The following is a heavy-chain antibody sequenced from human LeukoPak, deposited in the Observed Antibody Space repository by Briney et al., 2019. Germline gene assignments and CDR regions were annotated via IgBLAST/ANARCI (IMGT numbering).Heavy chain of an antibody. CDR2: LILDGADT. CDR3: ARGAYGSGSSYSSCGMDV. J-gene: IGHJ6*01. Sequence: GASLLTPSEAFGDSSVNSWIGRLSRKPGKDLVWLVVLILDGADTIYTPPFEGQLTNSADASINTAYLQWSSLKASAPAMYYCARGAYGSGSSYSSCGMDVWGQGTTVTVSS. CDR1: GDSSVNSW. D-gene: IGHD3-10*01. V-gene: IGHV5-51*01.